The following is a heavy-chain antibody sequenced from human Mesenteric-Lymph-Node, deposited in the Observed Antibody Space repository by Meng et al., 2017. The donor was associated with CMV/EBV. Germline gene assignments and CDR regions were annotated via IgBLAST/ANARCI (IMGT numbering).Heavy chain of an antibody. V-gene: IGHV4-59*08. CDR2: IYYSGST. CDR1: GGSISSYY. J-gene: IGHJ5*02. CDR3: ARQRDGDWFDP. Sequence: SETLSLTCTVSGGSISSYYWSWIRQPPGKGLEWIGYIYYSGSTNYNPSLKSRVTISVDTSKNQFSLKLNSVTAADTAVYYCARQRDGDWFDPWGQGTLVTVSS. D-gene: IGHD2-8*01.